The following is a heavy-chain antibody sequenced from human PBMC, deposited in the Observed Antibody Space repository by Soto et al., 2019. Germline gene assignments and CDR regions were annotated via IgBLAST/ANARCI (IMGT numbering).Heavy chain of an antibody. Sequence: QVTLKESGPVLVRPTETLTLTCTVAGFSLTNAGLGVSWIRQPPGKALEWLAHIFSNDAKYFNPSLNNRLTIFKDTSKSQVVLTMTNMDPVDTATYFCARAEDSYSVDYWGRGTLVTVSS. V-gene: IGHV2-26*01. J-gene: IGHJ4*02. CDR2: IFSNDAK. D-gene: IGHD2-21*01. CDR3: ARAEDSYSVDY. CDR1: GFSLTNAGLG.